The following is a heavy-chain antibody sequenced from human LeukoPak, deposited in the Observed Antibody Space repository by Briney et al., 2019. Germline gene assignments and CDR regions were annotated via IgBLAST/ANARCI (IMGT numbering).Heavy chain of an antibody. Sequence: PGGSLRLSCAASGFTFSSYAMLWVRQAPGKGLVWVSRIASDGSSTTYADSVKGRFSISRDNAKNTLYLQMNSLRVEDTAVYYCARGRPHGNDYWGQGTLVTVSS. CDR1: GFTFSSYA. V-gene: IGHV3-74*01. J-gene: IGHJ4*02. CDR3: ARGRPHGNDY. D-gene: IGHD4-23*01. CDR2: IASDGSST.